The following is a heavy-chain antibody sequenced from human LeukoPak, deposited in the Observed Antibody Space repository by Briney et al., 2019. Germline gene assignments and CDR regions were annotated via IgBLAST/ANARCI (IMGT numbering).Heavy chain of an antibody. D-gene: IGHD2-2*02. Sequence: ASETLSLTCTVSGGSISSSSYYWGWIRQPPGKGLEWIGSIYYSGSTYYNPSLKSRVTISVDTSKNQFSLKLSSVTAADTAVYNCARGIEAAPAAIMGPWRNWFDPWGQGTLVTVSS. V-gene: IGHV4-39*07. CDR1: GGSISSSSYY. CDR2: IYYSGST. J-gene: IGHJ5*02. CDR3: ARGIEAAPAAIMGPWRNWFDP.